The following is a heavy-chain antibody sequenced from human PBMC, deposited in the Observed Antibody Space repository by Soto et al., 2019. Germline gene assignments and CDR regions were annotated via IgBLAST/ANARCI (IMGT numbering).Heavy chain of an antibody. D-gene: IGHD2-2*01. J-gene: IGHJ6*02. Sequence: QVQLVESGGGVVQPGRSLRLSCAASGFTFSSYGMHWVRQAPGKGLEWVAVISYDGSNKYYADSVKGRFTISRDNSKNTLYLQMNSLIAEDTAVYYCATDLGYCSSTICLRYYYYYGIDVWGQGTTVTVSS. CDR1: GFTFSSYG. CDR3: ATDLGYCSSTICLRYYYYYGIDV. CDR2: ISYDGSNK. V-gene: IGHV3-30*03.